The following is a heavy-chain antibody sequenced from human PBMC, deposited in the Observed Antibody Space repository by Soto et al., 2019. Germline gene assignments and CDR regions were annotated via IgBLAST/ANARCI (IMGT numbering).Heavy chain of an antibody. V-gene: IGHV3-74*01. CDR2: IKSDGSIT. D-gene: IGHD1-26*01. CDR3: VRASGNYFFDY. J-gene: IGHJ4*02. CDR1: GFTLSNYW. Sequence: EVQLGESGGGLVQPGGSLRLSCAVSGFTLSNYWMHWVRQAPGKGLVWVSRIKSDGSITTYADSVKGRFTISRDNAKNTLYLQMNNVRAEDTAVYNCVRASGNYFFDYWGQGTLVTVSS.